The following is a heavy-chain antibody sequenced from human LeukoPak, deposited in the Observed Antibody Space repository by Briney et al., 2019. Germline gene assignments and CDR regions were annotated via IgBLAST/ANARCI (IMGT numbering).Heavy chain of an antibody. J-gene: IGHJ5*02. CDR1: GGSISSGDYY. D-gene: IGHD3-10*01. CDR3: ARGHRPYSYGDWFDP. V-gene: IGHV4-61*08. CDR2: IYYSGST. Sequence: SETLSLTCTVSGGSISSGDYYWSWIRQPPGKGLEWIGYIYYSGSTNYNPSLKSRVTISVDTSKNQFSLKLSSVTAADTAVYYCARGHRPYSYGDWFDPWGQGTLVTVSS.